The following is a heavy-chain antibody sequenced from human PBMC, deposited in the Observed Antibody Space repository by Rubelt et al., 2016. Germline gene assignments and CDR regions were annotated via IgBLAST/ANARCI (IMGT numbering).Heavy chain of an antibody. CDR3: ARSPRYDFEDNWFDP. Sequence: QVQLVQSGAEVKKPGASVKVSCKASGYTFTSYYMHWVRQAPGQGLEWMGIINPSGGSTSYAQKFLGRVTMTRDTSTSTGYMELSSRRSEDTAVYYCARSPRYDFEDNWFDPWGQGTLVTISS. V-gene: IGHV1-46*01. J-gene: IGHJ5*02. CDR1: GYTFTSYY. D-gene: IGHD3-3*01. CDR2: INPSGGST.